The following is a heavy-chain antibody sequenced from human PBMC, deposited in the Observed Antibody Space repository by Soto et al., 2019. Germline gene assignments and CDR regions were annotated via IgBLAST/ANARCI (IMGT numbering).Heavy chain of an antibody. V-gene: IGHV4-30-2*01. J-gene: IGHJ5*02. Sequence: QLQLQESGSGLVKPSQTLSLTCAVAGGSISSGDYCWSWIRQAPGKGLEWIGYMYNSGSTYYNPSLKSRVTISGDRSKNQLSLKLSSVTAADTAVYYCARVVVAAKWGWFDPWGQGTLVTVSS. CDR1: GGSISSGDYC. CDR3: ARVVVAAKWGWFDP. CDR2: MYNSGST. D-gene: IGHD2-15*01.